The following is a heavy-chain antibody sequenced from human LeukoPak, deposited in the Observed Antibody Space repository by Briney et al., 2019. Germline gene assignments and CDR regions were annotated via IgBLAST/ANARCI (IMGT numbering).Heavy chain of an antibody. J-gene: IGHJ4*02. CDR1: GYTFTSYG. D-gene: IGHD5-18*01. Sequence: ASVKVSCKASGYTFTSYGISWVRQAPGQGLEWMGWISAYNGNTNYAQKLQGRVTMTTDTSISTAYMELSRLRSDDTAVYYCARFPVQLSSFDYWGQGTLVTVSS. CDR3: ARFPVQLSSFDY. CDR2: ISAYNGNT. V-gene: IGHV1-18*01.